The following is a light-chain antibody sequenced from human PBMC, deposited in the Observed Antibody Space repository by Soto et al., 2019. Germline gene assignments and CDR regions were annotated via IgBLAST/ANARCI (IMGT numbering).Light chain of an antibody. CDR2: EVS. Sequence: QSALTQPASVSGSPGQSITISCTGTSRDVGGYNYVSWYQQHPGKAPKLMIYEVSNRPSGVSNRFSGSKSGNTASLTISGLKAEDEADYYCSSYTVSTLVFATGTKLTVL. CDR1: SRDVGGYNY. J-gene: IGLJ1*01. CDR3: SSYTVSTLV. V-gene: IGLV2-14*01.